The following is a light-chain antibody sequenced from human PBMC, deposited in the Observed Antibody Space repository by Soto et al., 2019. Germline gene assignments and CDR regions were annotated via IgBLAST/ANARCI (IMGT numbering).Light chain of an antibody. V-gene: IGKV1-39*01. CDR1: QSISNH. CDR2: AAS. CDR3: QQSYSSPPT. J-gene: IGKJ1*01. Sequence: DIQMTQSPSSLSASAEDRVIITCRASQSISNHLNWYQQKPGKAPKLLIFAASSLQSGVPSRFSGSRSGPDFTLTINSLQPEDFATYYCQQSYSSPPTFGQGTKVDIK.